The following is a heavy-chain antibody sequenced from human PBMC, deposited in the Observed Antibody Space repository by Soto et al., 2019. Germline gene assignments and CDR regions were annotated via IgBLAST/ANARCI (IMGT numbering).Heavy chain of an antibody. CDR3: ARPRDSGSYYYSFDS. Sequence: GESLKISCKTSGYTFTHYWLSCLRQMPGKVLEWVGIIYPGDSRVRYSPSFQGQVTISADNSITTSSLRWTSLRASDTATYFCARPRDSGSYYYSFDSWGQGTPVTV. CDR2: IYPGDSRV. CDR1: GYTFTHYW. V-gene: IGHV5-51*01. J-gene: IGHJ4*02. D-gene: IGHD1-26*01.